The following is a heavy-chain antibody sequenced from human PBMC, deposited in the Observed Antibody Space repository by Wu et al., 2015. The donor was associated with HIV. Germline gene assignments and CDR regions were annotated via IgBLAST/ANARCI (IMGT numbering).Heavy chain of an antibody. Sequence: QAQLVQSGPEAKRPGASVNVSCKASYILTSFPIGWVRQAPGQRLEWMGWMNPRNGYIKPAQRFQDRITMSTNNSAHTAYMELRSLTSDDTATYFCARVQFDPKYYTYFDLWGQGTLVTVSS. CDR3: ARVQFDPKYYTYFDL. CDR1: YILTSFP. CDR2: MNPRNGYI. V-gene: IGHV1-18*01. D-gene: IGHD2/OR15-2a*01. J-gene: IGHJ5*01.